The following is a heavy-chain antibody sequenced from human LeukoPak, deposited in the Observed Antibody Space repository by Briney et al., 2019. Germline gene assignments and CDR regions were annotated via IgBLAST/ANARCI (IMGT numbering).Heavy chain of an antibody. CDR2: IYYSGST. J-gene: IGHJ6*03. Sequence: GSLRLSCAASGFTFSSYAMSWIRQPPGKGLEWIGSIYYSGSTYYNPSLKSRVTISVDTSKNQFSLKLSSVTAADTAVYYCARNYDSSGWYYYYYMDVWGKGTTVTISS. V-gene: IGHV4-39*01. CDR1: GFTFSSYA. CDR3: ARNYDSSGWYYYYYMDV. D-gene: IGHD3-22*01.